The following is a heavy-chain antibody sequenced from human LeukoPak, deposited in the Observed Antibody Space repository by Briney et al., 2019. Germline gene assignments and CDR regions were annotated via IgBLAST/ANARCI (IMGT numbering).Heavy chain of an antibody. CDR2: ISGSGGST. CDR1: GFTFSSYA. D-gene: IGHD2-2*01. J-gene: IGHJ4*02. V-gene: IGHV3-23*01. Sequence: GGSLRLSCAASGFTFSSYAMSWVRQAPGKGLEWVSAISGSGGSTYYADSVKGRFTIPRDNSKNTLYLQMNSLRAEDTAVYYCAKDRPIVVVPAVYFDYWGQGTLVTVSS. CDR3: AKDRPIVVVPAVYFDY.